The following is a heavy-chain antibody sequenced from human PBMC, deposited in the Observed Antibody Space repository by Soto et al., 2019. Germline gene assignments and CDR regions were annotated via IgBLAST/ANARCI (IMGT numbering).Heavy chain of an antibody. CDR2: IYYSGST. J-gene: IGHJ6*02. CDR1: GGSISSSSYY. V-gene: IGHV4-39*01. CDR3: ARLDYGRSGYGMDV. D-gene: IGHD4-17*01. Sequence: GGSISSSSYYWGWIRQPPGKGLEWIGSIYYSGSTYYNPSLKSRVTISVDTSKNQFSLKLSSVTAADTAVYYCARLDYGRSGYGMDVWGQGTTVTVSS.